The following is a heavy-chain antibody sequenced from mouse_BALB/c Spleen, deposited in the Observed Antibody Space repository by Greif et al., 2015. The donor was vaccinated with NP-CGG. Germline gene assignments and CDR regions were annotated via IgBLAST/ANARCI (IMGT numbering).Heavy chain of an antibody. CDR1: GFTFSSFG. Sequence: EVMLVESGGGLVQPGGSRKLSCAASGFTFSSFGMHWVRQAPEKGLEWVAYISSGSSTIYYADTVKGRFTISRDNPKNTLFLQMTSLRSEDTAMHYCARSPYGSAMDYWGQGTSVTVSS. D-gene: IGHD1-1*02. V-gene: IGHV5-17*02. CDR3: ARSPYGSAMDY. J-gene: IGHJ4*01. CDR2: ISSGSSTI.